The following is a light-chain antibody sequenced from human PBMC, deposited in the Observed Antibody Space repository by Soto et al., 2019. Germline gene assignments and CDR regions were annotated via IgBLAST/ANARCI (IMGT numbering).Light chain of an antibody. Sequence: QSVLTQPASVSGSPGQSITISCTGTSSDVGGYNYASWYQQHPGKAPKLMIYDVSNRPSGVSNRFSGSKSGNTASLTISGLQADDEADSYCSSYTSITTRVFGTGTNLNVL. CDR3: SSYTSITTRV. V-gene: IGLV2-14*01. J-gene: IGLJ1*01. CDR1: SSDVGGYNY. CDR2: DVS.